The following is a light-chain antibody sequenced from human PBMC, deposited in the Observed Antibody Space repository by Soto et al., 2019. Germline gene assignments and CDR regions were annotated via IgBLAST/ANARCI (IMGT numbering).Light chain of an antibody. Sequence: EIVLTQSPAPLSLSPGERATLSCRASQSVSNYLAWYQQRPGQAPRLIIYGASSRATGIPDRFSGSGSGTDFTLTISRLEPEDVAVYYCQQYGSSPLTFGGGTKVDIK. CDR3: QQYGSSPLT. J-gene: IGKJ4*01. CDR2: GAS. V-gene: IGKV3-20*01. CDR1: QSVSNY.